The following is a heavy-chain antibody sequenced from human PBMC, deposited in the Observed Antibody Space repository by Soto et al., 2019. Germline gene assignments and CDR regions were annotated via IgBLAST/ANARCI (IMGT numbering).Heavy chain of an antibody. Sequence: QVQLQESGPGLVKPSETLSLTCTVSGGSISSYYWSWIRQPPGKGLEWIGYIYYSGSTNYNPSLKSRVTISVDPSKNQFSLKLSSVTAADTAVYYCAREGGLRFLNRPPYYYGMDVWGQGTTVTVSS. CDR3: AREGGLRFLNRPPYYYGMDV. CDR1: GGSISSYY. D-gene: IGHD3-3*01. V-gene: IGHV4-59*01. J-gene: IGHJ6*02. CDR2: IYYSGST.